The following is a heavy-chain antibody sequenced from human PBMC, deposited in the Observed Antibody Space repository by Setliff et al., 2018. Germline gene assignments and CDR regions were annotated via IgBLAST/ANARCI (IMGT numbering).Heavy chain of an antibody. CDR3: ARGGGVAAAAWFDP. D-gene: IGHD6-13*01. CDR1: RGSISSSY. CDR2: MYTSGTT. J-gene: IGHJ5*02. V-gene: IGHV4-4*08. Sequence: SETLSLTCTVSRGSISSSYWSWIRLPPGKGLEWIGYMYTSGTTEYNPSLDSRVTMSLDTSKNQFSLNLSSVTAADTAVYYCARGGGVAAAAWFDPWGQGTLVTVSS.